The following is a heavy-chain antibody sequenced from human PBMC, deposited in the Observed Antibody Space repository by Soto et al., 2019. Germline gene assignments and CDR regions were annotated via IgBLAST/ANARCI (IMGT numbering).Heavy chain of an antibody. V-gene: IGHV3-15*07. CDR3: TIQNARGVPDY. CDR1: GFTFSNAW. D-gene: IGHD3-10*01. Sequence: EVQLVESGGGLVKPGGSLRLSCAASGFTFSNAWMNWVRQAPGKGLEWVGRIKSKTDGGTTDYAAPVKGRFSISRDDSKNTLYLQMNSLKTEDTAVYYCTIQNARGVPDYWGQGTLVTVSS. CDR2: IKSKTDGGTT. J-gene: IGHJ4*02.